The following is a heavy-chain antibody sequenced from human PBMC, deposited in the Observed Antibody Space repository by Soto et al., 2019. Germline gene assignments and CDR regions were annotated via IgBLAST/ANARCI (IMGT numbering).Heavy chain of an antibody. Sequence: SETLSLTCAGYGGSFSGYYWSWTRQPPGKGLEWIGEINHSGSTNYNPSLKSRVTISVDTSKNQSSLKLSSVTAADTAVYYCARGGGLYYYYGMDVWGQGTTVTVSS. CDR2: INHSGST. CDR3: ARGGGLYYYYGMDV. CDR1: GGSFSGYY. J-gene: IGHJ6*02. D-gene: IGHD3-16*01. V-gene: IGHV4-34*01.